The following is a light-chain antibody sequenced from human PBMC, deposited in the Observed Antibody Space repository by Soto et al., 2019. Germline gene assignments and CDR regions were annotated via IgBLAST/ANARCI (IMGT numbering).Light chain of an antibody. CDR2: EAT. Sequence: QSVLTQPASVSGSPGQSITISCTGTSSDVGTYNLVSWYQQHPGKAPKLMIFEATKRPSGVSHRFSGSKSGNTASLTISGLQAEDEADYYCCSYAGSSTYVFGTGTKLTVL. J-gene: IGLJ1*01. V-gene: IGLV2-23*01. CDR1: SSDVGTYNL. CDR3: CSYAGSSTYV.